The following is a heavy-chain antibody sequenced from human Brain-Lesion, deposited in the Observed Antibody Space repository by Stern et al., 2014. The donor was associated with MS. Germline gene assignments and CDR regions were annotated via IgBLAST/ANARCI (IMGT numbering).Heavy chain of an antibody. J-gene: IGHJ4*02. D-gene: IGHD5-12*01. V-gene: IGHV5-51*03. CDR2: IFPRDSNT. CDR3: ARSPATPSGYDRFDY. CDR1: GYLFDDYW. Sequence: VQLVESGAEVKKPGESLKISCEASGYLFDDYWIGWVRQMSGRGLELVAIIFPRDSNTRYSPPVHGQVTISAAKSISTAYLQWSGRKPPTTPMYNCARSPATPSGYDRFDYWGQGALVTVSS.